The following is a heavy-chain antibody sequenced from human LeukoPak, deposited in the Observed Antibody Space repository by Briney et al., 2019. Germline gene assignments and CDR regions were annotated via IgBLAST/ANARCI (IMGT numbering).Heavy chain of an antibody. CDR2: TSYSGTT. D-gene: IGHD6-13*01. Sequence: SQTLSLTCTVSSGSISSSGYYGSWIRQLSGKGLEWIGSTSYSGTTYYNPSLKSRVTISLDTSKNQFSLKLSSVTAADTAVYYCAKGRPAAGQYYFDYWGQGTLVTVSS. CDR1: SGSISSSGYY. J-gene: IGHJ4*02. V-gene: IGHV4-31*03. CDR3: AKGRPAAGQYYFDY.